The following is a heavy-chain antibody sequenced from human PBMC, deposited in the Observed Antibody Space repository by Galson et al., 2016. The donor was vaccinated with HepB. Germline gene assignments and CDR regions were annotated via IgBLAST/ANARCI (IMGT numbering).Heavy chain of an antibody. CDR2: VIPSFGIQ. CDR1: GGSFNDYA. D-gene: IGHD1-14*01. J-gene: IGHJ3*01. Sequence: SVKVSCKASGGSFNDYAINWVRLAPGQGLEWMGQVIPSFGIQNYAQEFLRRVTITADVSTNTAYMEVSTLRSEDTAVYFCAKGFRRAVTTDVFGVWGHGTLVTVSS. V-gene: IGHV1-69*13. CDR3: AKGFRRAVTTDVFGV.